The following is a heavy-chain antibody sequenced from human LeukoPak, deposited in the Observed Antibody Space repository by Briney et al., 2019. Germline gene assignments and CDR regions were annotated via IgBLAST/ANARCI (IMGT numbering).Heavy chain of an antibody. CDR3: ASQITISYYFDY. CDR2: IKQDGSEK. Sequence: GGSLRLSCAASGFTFSSYWMSWVRQDPGKGLERVANIKQDGSEKYYVDSVKGRFTISRDNAKNSLYLQMNSLRAEDTAVYYCASQITISYYFDYWGQGTLVTVSS. D-gene: IGHD3-10*01. CDR1: GFTFSSYW. J-gene: IGHJ4*02. V-gene: IGHV3-7*01.